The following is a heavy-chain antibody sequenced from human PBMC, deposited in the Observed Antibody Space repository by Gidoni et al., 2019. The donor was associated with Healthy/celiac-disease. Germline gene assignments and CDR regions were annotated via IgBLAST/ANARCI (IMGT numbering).Heavy chain of an antibody. D-gene: IGHD5-18*01. CDR3: ARLLPHPWGWIHRSRNGYFDL. J-gene: IGHJ2*01. V-gene: IGHV4-34*01. CDR2: INHSGST. Sequence: QVQLQQWGAGLLKPSETLSLTCAVYGGSFSGYYWSWIRQPPGKGLEWIGEINHSGSTNYNPSLKSRVTISVDTSKNQFSLKLSSVTAADTAVYYCARLLPHPWGWIHRSRNGYFDLWGRGTLVTVSS. CDR1: GGSFSGYY.